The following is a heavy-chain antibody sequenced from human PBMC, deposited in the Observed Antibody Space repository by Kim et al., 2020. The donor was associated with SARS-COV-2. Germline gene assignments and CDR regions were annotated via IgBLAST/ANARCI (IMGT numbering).Heavy chain of an antibody. V-gene: IGHV5-10-1*01. Sequence: DFYTTYSPSFQGNVTISADKSISTAYLQWSSLKASDTAIYYCARGSDYDYWGQGTLVTVSS. CDR3: ARGSDYDY. CDR2: DFYT. J-gene: IGHJ4*02. D-gene: IGHD4-17*01.